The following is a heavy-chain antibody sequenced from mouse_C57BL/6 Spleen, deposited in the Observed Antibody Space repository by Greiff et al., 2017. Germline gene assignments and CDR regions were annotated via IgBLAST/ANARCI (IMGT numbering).Heavy chain of an antibody. D-gene: IGHD2-1*01. J-gene: IGHJ1*03. CDR3: AKGAIYYGNYWYFDV. CDR2: IYPGSGST. CDR1: GYTFTSYW. Sequence: VKLVESGPVLVKPGASVKMSCKASGYTFTSYWITWVKQRPGQGLEWIGDIYPGSGSTNYNEKFKSKATLTVDTSSSTAYMQLSSLTSEDSAVYYCAKGAIYYGNYWYFDVWGTGTTVTVSS. V-gene: IGHV1-55*01.